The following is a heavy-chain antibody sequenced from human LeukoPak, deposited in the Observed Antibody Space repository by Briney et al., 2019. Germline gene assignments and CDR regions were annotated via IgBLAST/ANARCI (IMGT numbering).Heavy chain of an antibody. D-gene: IGHD4-17*01. CDR1: GINFRGYW. J-gene: IGHJ4*02. V-gene: IGHV3-7*01. CDR3: ARDLGHTDYDLYDY. CDR2: MKQDGSEK. Sequence: GSLRLSCAVSGINFRGYWMAWVRQAPGKGLEWVANMKQDGSEKYYVDSAKGRFTISRDNAKNSLYLEMNSLRVEDTAVYYCARDLGHTDYDLYDYWGQGTLVTVSS.